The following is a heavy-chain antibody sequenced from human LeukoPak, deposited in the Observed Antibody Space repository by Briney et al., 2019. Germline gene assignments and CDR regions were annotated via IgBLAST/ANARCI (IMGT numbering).Heavy chain of an antibody. Sequence: GGSLRLSCAASGFTFSSYWMHWVRQAPGKGLVWVSRINSDGSSTSYADSVKGRFTISRDNAKNTLYLQTNSLRAEDTAVYYCARSPYSSSWSYYYYGMDVWGQGTTVTVSS. CDR3: ARSPYSSSWSYYYYGMDV. J-gene: IGHJ6*02. CDR1: GFTFSSYW. V-gene: IGHV3-74*01. CDR2: INSDGSST. D-gene: IGHD6-13*01.